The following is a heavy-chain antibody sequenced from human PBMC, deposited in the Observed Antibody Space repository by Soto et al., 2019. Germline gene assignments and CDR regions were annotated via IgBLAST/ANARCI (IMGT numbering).Heavy chain of an antibody. CDR1: GFTFSSYG. V-gene: IGHV3-30*18. Sequence: ESGGGVVQPGRSLRLSCAASGFTFSSYGMHWVRQAPGKGLEWVAVISYDGSNKYYADSVKGRFTISRDNSKNTLYLQMNSLRAEDTAVYYCAKDLSGWSYYFDYWGQGTLVTVSS. CDR2: ISYDGSNK. CDR3: AKDLSGWSYYFDY. J-gene: IGHJ4*02. D-gene: IGHD6-19*01.